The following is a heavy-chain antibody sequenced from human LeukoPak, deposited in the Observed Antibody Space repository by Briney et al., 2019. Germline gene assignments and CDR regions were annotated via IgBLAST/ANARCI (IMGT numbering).Heavy chain of an antibody. CDR1: GGSISSYY. D-gene: IGHD3-22*01. J-gene: IGHJ3*02. CDR3: ARAHWPYYYDSSDAFDI. Sequence: PSETLSLTCTVSGGSISSYYWIWIRQPAGKGLEWIGRIYTSGSTNYNPSLESRVTMSVDTSKNQFSLKLSSVTAADTAVYYCARAHWPYYYDSSDAFDIWGQGTMVTVSS. CDR2: IYTSGST. V-gene: IGHV4-4*07.